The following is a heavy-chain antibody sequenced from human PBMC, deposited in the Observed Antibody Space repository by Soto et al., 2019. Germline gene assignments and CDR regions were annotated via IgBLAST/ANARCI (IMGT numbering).Heavy chain of an antibody. CDR1: GFTFSAYS. D-gene: IGHD3-3*01. CDR3: TREIRGAVGPLDY. J-gene: IGHJ4*02. CDR2: VSNDGSLK. V-gene: IGHV3-30*09. Sequence: QVELVESGGGVVQPGTSLRLSCAASGFTFSAYSIHWVRQSPGKGLEWLAVVSNDGSLKFYADSVKGRFAISRDNSMNSMYLQMNSLSPDDTAVYYCTREIRGAVGPLDYWGQGTLVTVSS.